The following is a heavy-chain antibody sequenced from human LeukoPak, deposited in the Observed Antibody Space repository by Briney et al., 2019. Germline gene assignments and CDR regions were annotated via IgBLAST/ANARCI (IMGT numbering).Heavy chain of an antibody. V-gene: IGHV3-23*01. CDR1: GFTFSSYG. D-gene: IGHD6-13*01. CDR3: ATVYSSSWYEDGAFDI. Sequence: GGTLRLSCAASGFTFSSYGMSWVRQAPGKGLEWVSAISGSGGSTYYADSVKGRFTISRDNSKNTLYLQMNSLRAEDTAVYYCATVYSSSWYEDGAFDIWGQGTMVTVSS. J-gene: IGHJ3*02. CDR2: ISGSGGST.